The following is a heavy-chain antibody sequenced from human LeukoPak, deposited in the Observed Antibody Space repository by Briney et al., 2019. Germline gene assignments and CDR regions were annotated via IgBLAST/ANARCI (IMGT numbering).Heavy chain of an antibody. D-gene: IGHD3-3*01. CDR3: ARQSDFWSGSGIFDY. CDR2: IYTSGST. V-gene: IGHV4-4*09. CDR1: GGSISSYY. Sequence: SETLSLTCTVSGGSISSYYWSWIRQPPGKGLEWIGYIYTSGSTNYNPSLKSRDTISVDTSKNQFSLKLSSVTAADTGVYYCARQSDFWSGSGIFDYWGQGTLVTVSS. J-gene: IGHJ4*02.